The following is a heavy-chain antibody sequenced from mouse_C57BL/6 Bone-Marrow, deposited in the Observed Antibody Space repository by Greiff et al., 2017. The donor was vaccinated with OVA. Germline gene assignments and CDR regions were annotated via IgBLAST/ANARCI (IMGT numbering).Heavy chain of an antibody. CDR1: GFTFSSYG. D-gene: IGHD2-4*01. CDR2: ISSGGSYT. J-gene: IGHJ3*01. Sequence: EVKLMESGGDLVKPGGSLKLSCAASGFTFSSYGMSWVRQTPDKRLEWVATISSGGSYTYYPDSVKGRFTISRDNAKNTLYLQMSSLKSEDTAMYYCATGGYDYDSFAYWGQGTLVTVSA. V-gene: IGHV5-6*01. CDR3: ATGGYDYDSFAY.